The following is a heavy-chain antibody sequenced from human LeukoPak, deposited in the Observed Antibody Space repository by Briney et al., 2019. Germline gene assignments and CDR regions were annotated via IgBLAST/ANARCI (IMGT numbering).Heavy chain of an antibody. CDR3: TTYHYDTSGYYYVAY. V-gene: IGHV3-49*04. Sequence: GGSLRLSCTASGFTFGDYAMRWVRHAPGKRPEWVGFIRSKAYGVIADYAASLKHRFTISRHDSKNIAYLQLISLKTEDTAVYYCTTYHYDTSGYYYVAYWGQGTLVTVSS. CDR2: IRSKAYGVIA. J-gene: IGHJ4*02. D-gene: IGHD3-22*01. CDR1: GFTFGDYA.